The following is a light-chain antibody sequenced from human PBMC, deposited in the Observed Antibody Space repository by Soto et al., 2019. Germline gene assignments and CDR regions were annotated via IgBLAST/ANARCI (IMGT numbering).Light chain of an antibody. CDR1: SSDVGNYNY. V-gene: IGLV2-11*01. CDR3: CSYAGSYTWV. CDR2: AVT. Sequence: QSALTQPHSVSGSPGQSVTISCSGTSSDVGNYNYVSWYQHHPGKAPKLMIYAVTTRPSGVPDRFSGSKSGNTASLTISGLQAEDEADSYCCSYAGSYTWVFGGGTKLTVL. J-gene: IGLJ3*02.